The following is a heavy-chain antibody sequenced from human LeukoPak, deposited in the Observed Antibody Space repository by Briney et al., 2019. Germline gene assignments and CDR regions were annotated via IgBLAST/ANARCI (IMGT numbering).Heavy chain of an antibody. CDR2: ISYDGSNK. J-gene: IGHJ4*02. CDR3: ARDFIEAAEHGFDY. Sequence: PGGSLRLSCAASGFTFSSYSLHWVRQAPGKGLEWVAVISYDGSNKYYADSVKGRFTITRDDSKDTLYLQMDSLRAEDTAVYYCARDFIEAAEHGFDYWGQGTLVTVSS. D-gene: IGHD6-13*01. CDR1: GFTFSSYS. V-gene: IGHV3-30-3*01.